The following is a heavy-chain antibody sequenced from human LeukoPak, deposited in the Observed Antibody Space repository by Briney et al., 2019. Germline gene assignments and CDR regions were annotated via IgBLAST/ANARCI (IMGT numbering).Heavy chain of an antibody. V-gene: IGHV1-46*01. CDR3: ARDRRIGIVVVVAAPINWFDP. D-gene: IGHD2-15*01. CDR2: INPSGGST. J-gene: IGHJ5*02. CDR1: GYTFTSYA. Sequence: ASVKVSCTASGYTFTSYAMHWVRQAPGQGLEWMGIINPSGGSTSYAQKFQGRVTMTRDTSTSTVYMELSSLRSEDTAVYYCARDRRIGIVVVVAAPINWFDPWGQGTLVTVSS.